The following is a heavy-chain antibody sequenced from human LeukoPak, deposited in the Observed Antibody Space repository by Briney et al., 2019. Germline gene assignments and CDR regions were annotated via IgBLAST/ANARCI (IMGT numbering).Heavy chain of an antibody. V-gene: IGHV4-61*02. CDR3: ARGYGDYDY. D-gene: IGHD4-17*01. CDR1: GGSISSSSYY. CDR2: IYTSGST. Sequence: PSETLSLTCTVSGGSISSSSYYWSWIRQPAGKGLEWIGRIYTSGSTNYNPSLKSRVTMSVDTSKNQFSLKLSSVTAADTAVYYCARGYGDYDYWGQGTLVTVSS. J-gene: IGHJ4*02.